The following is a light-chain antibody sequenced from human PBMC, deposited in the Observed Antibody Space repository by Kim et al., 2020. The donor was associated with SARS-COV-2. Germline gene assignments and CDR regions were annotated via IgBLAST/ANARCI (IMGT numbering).Light chain of an antibody. CDR1: QSVSSN. CDR2: GAS. Sequence: SVSPGEIATLSCRASQSVSSNLAWYQQKPGQAPRLLIYGASTRATGFPARFSGSGSGTEFTLTISSLQSEDFAVYYCQQYNNWPYTFGQGTKLEI. J-gene: IGKJ2*01. V-gene: IGKV3-15*01. CDR3: QQYNNWPYT.